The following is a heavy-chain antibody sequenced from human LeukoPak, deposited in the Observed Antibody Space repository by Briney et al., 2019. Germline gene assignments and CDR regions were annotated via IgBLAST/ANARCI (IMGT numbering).Heavy chain of an antibody. Sequence: PSETLSLTCTVSGGSISSYYWSWIRQPAGKGLEWIGRIYTSGSTNYNPSLKSRVTMSVDTSKNQFPLKLSSVTAADTAVYYCARDRIVGATLDYFDYWGQGTLVTVSS. CDR2: IYTSGST. V-gene: IGHV4-4*07. CDR3: ARDRIVGATLDYFDY. CDR1: GGSISSYY. J-gene: IGHJ4*02. D-gene: IGHD1-26*01.